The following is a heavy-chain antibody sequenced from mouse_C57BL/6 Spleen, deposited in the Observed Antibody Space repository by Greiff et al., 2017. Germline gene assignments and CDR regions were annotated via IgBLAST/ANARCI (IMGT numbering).Heavy chain of an antibody. D-gene: IGHD1-1*01. Sequence: QVQLQQPGAELVKPGASVKLSCKASGYTFTSYWMHWVKQRPGQGLEWIGMIHPNSGSTNYNEKFKSKATLTVDKSSSTANMQLSSLTSEDSAVYYCARGDYYGSSLWFAYWGQGTLVTVSA. CDR2: IHPNSGST. CDR1: GYTFTSYW. CDR3: ARGDYYGSSLWFAY. J-gene: IGHJ3*01. V-gene: IGHV1-64*01.